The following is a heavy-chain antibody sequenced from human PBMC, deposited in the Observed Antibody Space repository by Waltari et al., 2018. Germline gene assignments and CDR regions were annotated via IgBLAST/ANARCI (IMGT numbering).Heavy chain of an antibody. CDR1: GGSFSGYY. CDR2: INHSGST. CDR3: ARRLYSGSRFDY. D-gene: IGHD1-26*01. V-gene: IGHV4-34*01. J-gene: IGHJ4*02. Sequence: QVQLQQWGAGLLKPSETLSLTCAVYGGSFSGYYWSWIRQPPGKGLEWIGEINHSGSTNYNPSLKSRVTISVDTSKNQFSLKLSSVTAADTAGYYCARRLYSGSRFDYWGQGTLVTVSS.